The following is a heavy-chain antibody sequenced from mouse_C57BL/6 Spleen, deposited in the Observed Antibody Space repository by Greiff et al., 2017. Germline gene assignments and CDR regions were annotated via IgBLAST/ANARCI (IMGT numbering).Heavy chain of an antibody. Sequence: QVQLKQSGAELARPGASVKLSCKASGYTFTSYGISWVKQRTGQGLEWIGEIYPRSGNTYYNEKFKGKATLTADKSSSTAYMELRSLTSEDSAVYFCAGEGVTTPFAYWGQGTLVTVSA. J-gene: IGHJ3*01. CDR3: AGEGVTTPFAY. D-gene: IGHD2-3*01. CDR1: GYTFTSYG. CDR2: IYPRSGNT. V-gene: IGHV1-81*01.